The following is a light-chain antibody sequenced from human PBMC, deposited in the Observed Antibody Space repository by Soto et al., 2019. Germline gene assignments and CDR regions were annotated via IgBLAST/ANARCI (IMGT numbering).Light chain of an antibody. CDR3: SSHTITNTRV. J-gene: IGLJ1*01. V-gene: IGLV2-14*03. CDR2: GVR. Sequence: QSALTQPASVSGSPGQSIAISCTGTISDVGTYDYVSWYQQHPNRAPKLMIYGVRNRPSGVSNRFSGSKSVNTATLTISGLQAEDEADYYCSSHTITNTRVFGTGTKVTVL. CDR1: ISDVGTYDY.